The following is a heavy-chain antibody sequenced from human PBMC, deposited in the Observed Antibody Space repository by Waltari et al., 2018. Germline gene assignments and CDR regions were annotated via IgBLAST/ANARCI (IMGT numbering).Heavy chain of an antibody. J-gene: IGHJ4*02. CDR1: SYA. Sequence: SYAMHWVRQAPGKGLEWVAVISHDGSNKYYADSVKGRFTISRDNSKNTLYLQMNSLRAEDTAVYYCARDYYDSSVELLGYWGQGTLVTVSS. CDR3: ARDYYDSSVELLGY. V-gene: IGHV3-30-3*01. D-gene: IGHD3-22*01. CDR2: ISHDGSNK.